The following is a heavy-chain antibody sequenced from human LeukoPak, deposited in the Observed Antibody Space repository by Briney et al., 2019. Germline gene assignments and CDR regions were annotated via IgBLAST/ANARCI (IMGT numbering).Heavy chain of an antibody. CDR1: GFTFSNYA. CDR3: ARDFTSSSGYWTGY. CDR2: ISYDGSNK. J-gene: IGHJ4*02. D-gene: IGHD3-22*01. V-gene: IGHV3-30-3*01. Sequence: GGSLRLSCAASGFTFSNYAMHWVRQAPGKGLEWVAVISYDGSNKYYADSVKGRFTISRDNSRNTLYLQMNTLRAEDTAVYYCARDFTSSSGYWTGYWGQGTLVTVSS.